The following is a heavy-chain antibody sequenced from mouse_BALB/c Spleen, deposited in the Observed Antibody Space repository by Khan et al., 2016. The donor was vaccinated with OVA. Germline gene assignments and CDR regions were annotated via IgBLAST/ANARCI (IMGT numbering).Heavy chain of an antibody. Sequence: VQLQESGPGLVKPSQSLSLTCTVTGYSITSDYAWDWIRQFPGNKLEWMGYISYSGSTSYNPSLKSRIPISRDTSKNQFFLQLTYVTTEDTATYYCARKNYYGYAMDYWGQGTSVTVSS. D-gene: IGHD1-1*01. V-gene: IGHV3-2*02. CDR1: GYSITSDYA. CDR3: ARKNYYGYAMDY. J-gene: IGHJ4*01. CDR2: ISYSGST.